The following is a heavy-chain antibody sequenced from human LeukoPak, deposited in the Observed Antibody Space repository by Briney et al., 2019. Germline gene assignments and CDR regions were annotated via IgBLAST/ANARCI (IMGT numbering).Heavy chain of an antibody. CDR2: INPSGGST. D-gene: IGHD6-19*01. CDR3: ARGSSSGWYYSRYYYYMDV. J-gene: IGHJ6*03. CDR1: GYTFTSYY. V-gene: IGHV1-46*01. Sequence: ASVKVSCKASGYTFTSYYMHWVRQAPGQGLEWMGIINPSGGSTSYAQKFQGRVTMTRDMSTSTVYMELSSLRSEDTAVYYCARGSSSGWYYSRYYYYMDVWGKGTTVTVSS.